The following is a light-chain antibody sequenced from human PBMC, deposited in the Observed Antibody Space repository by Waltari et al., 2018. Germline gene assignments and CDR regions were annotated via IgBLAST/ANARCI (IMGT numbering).Light chain of an antibody. CDR1: SSDVGAYKY. V-gene: IGLV2-8*01. Sequence: QSDLTQPPSASGSPGQSVTISCTGTSSDVGAYKYVSWYQQHPGKAPNLLIDEVSKRSPCVPDPFSGSKSGNTSSLTVSGLQAEDEADYYCASLGACKVFGGGTKLTVL. J-gene: IGLJ2*01. CDR2: EVS. CDR3: ASLGACKV.